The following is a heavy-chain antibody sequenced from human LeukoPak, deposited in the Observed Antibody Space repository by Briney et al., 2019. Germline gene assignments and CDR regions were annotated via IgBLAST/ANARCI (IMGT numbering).Heavy chain of an antibody. V-gene: IGHV4-59*01. CDR1: GGSISSYY. Sequence: PSETLSLTCTVSGGSISSYYWSWIRQPPGKGLEWIGYIYYSGSTNYNPSLKSRVTISVDTSKNQFSLKLSSVTAADTAVYYCARVGGRGAAAGRGYFDYWGQGTLVTVSS. D-gene: IGHD6-13*01. CDR3: ARVGGRGAAAGRGYFDY. CDR2: IYYSGST. J-gene: IGHJ4*02.